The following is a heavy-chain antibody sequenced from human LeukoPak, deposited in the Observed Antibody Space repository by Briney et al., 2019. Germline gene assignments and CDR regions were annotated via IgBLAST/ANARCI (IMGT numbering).Heavy chain of an antibody. V-gene: IGHV3-21*01. Sequence: GGSLRLSCAACGFTFSSYSMNWVRQAPGKGLEWVSSISTSSIYIYYADSMKGRFTISRDNAKKSLYLQMNSLRAEDTAVYYCARGHGVVAASDDVFDIWGQGTMVTVSS. D-gene: IGHD2-2*01. CDR3: ARGHGVVAASDDVFDI. CDR2: ISTSSIYI. J-gene: IGHJ3*02. CDR1: GFTFSSYS.